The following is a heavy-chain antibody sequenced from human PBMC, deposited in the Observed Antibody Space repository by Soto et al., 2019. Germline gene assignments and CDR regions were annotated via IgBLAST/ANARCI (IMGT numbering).Heavy chain of an antibody. D-gene: IGHD3-22*01. CDR2: LSYSGST. CDR3: ASVSGYYDSSGYYFDAFDI. V-gene: IGHV4-39*01. J-gene: IGHJ3*02. Sequence: SETRSLPCTVSGGSISSSSYYWGWIRQPPGKGLDWIEILSYSGSTYYNPSLKIRVTISVCTSKNQFSLKLSSVTAADTAVYLCASVSGYYDSSGYYFDAFDIWGQGTMVSASS. CDR1: GGSISSSSYY.